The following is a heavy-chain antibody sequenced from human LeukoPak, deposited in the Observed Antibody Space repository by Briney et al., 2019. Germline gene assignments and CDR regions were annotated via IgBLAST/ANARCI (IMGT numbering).Heavy chain of an antibody. V-gene: IGHV1-18*01. J-gene: IGHJ5*02. CDR2: ISAYNGNT. Sequence: ASVKVSCKASGYTFTSHGISWVRQAPGQGLEWMGWISAYNGNTNYVQKLQGRVTMTTDTSTSAAYMELRSLRSDDTAVYYCARNDYKKWCDPWGQGTLVSVSS. CDR1: GYTFTSHG. D-gene: IGHD4-11*01. CDR3: ARNDYKKWCDP.